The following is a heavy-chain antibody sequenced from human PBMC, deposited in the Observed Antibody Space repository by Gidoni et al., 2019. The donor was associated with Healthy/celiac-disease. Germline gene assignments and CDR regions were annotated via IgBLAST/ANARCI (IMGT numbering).Heavy chain of an antibody. Sequence: QVQLVQSGAEVKKPGSSVKVSCKASGGTFSSYAISWVREAPGQGLEGMGGIIPIFGTANYAQKFQGRVTITADESTSTAYMELSSLRSEDTAVYYCARDIYSYGYYYYYGMDVWGQGTTVTVSS. CDR2: IIPIFGTA. CDR1: GGTFSSYA. J-gene: IGHJ6*02. V-gene: IGHV1-69*01. D-gene: IGHD5-18*01. CDR3: ARDIYSYGYYYYYGMDV.